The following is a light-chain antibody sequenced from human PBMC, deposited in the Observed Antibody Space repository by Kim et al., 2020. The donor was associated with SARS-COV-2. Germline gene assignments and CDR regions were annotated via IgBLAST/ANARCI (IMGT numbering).Light chain of an antibody. CDR2: SNT. CDR3: VVWDDSLSGWL. V-gene: IGLV1-47*01. CDR1: SPNIGSNF. J-gene: IGLJ3*02. Sequence: GQRVTFSCSGSSPNIGSNFVYWYQQYPGTAPKLLIYSNTQRPSGVPDRFSGSKSGTSASLAISGLRSEDEADYYCVVWDDSLSGWLFGGGTQLTVL.